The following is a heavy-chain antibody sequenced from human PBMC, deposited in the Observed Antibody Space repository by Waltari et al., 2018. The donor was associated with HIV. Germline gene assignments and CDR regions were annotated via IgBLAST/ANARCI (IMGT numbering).Heavy chain of an antibody. J-gene: IGHJ4*02. V-gene: IGHV3-49*04. Sequence: EVQLVESGGYLVQTGRSLRLSCSASGLNFGPSLMSWVRQAPGKGLEWVGFIRSKADAGGTAEYAASVKGRFTISRDDSRSIAYLQMNSLKSEDTAVYYCARTTVTYFDSWGQGTLVSVSS. CDR2: IRSKADAGGTA. D-gene: IGHD4-17*01. CDR3: ARTTVTYFDS. CDR1: GLNFGPSL.